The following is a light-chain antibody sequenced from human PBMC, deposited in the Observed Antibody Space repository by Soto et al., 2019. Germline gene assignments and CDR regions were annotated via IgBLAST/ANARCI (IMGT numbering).Light chain of an antibody. V-gene: IGKV1-27*01. J-gene: IGKJ4*01. Sequence: DIQMTQSPSSLSASVGDRVTITCRASQGISAYLAWYQQKPGKVPKLLIYDASTLQSGVPSRFSGSGSGTDFTLTISSLQPVDFATYHCHNYNNVPLIFGGGTKVEIK. CDR1: QGISAY. CDR2: DAS. CDR3: HNYNNVPLI.